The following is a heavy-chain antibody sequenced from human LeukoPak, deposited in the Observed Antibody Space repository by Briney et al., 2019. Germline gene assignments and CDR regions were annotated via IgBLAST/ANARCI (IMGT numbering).Heavy chain of an antibody. J-gene: IGHJ4*02. Sequence: GGSLRLSCAASGFDFSHYGMSWVRQSPGKGLEWVSTFSGTSTLTYYADSVKGRFTISRDDSKNVLYLQMNSLRDEDTAVYYRAKGDSYYDLLTCFDFWGPGTLITVSS. CDR3: AKGDSYYDLLTCFDF. D-gene: IGHD3-9*01. CDR2: FSGTSTLT. V-gene: IGHV3-23*01. CDR1: GFDFSHYG.